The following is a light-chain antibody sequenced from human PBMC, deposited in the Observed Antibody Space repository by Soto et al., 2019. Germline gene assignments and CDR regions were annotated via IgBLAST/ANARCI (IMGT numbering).Light chain of an antibody. CDR1: QTVSSRY. V-gene: IGKV3-20*01. CDR2: GAS. CDR3: QQYGSSRRP. J-gene: IGKJ2*01. Sequence: LTLSPGPLSFSPRAMATLSFSLNQTVSSRYLAWYQQKPGQAPRIHISGASRTATGIPYRFNGSGSGTDFHLTISRLEPEDFAVYYCQQYGSSRRPFGQGTKLEIK.